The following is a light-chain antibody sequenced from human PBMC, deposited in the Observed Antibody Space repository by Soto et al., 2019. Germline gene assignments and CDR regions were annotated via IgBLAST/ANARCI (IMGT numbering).Light chain of an antibody. CDR2: EVS. Sequence: QSVATQPPSASGSPGQSVTISCTGTSSDVGGYNYVSWYQQHPGKAPKLMIYEVSKRPSGVPDRFSGSKSGNTASLTVSGLQAEDEADYYCSSYAGSYRVFGTGTKVTVL. J-gene: IGLJ1*01. CDR3: SSYAGSYRV. CDR1: SSDVGGYNY. V-gene: IGLV2-8*01.